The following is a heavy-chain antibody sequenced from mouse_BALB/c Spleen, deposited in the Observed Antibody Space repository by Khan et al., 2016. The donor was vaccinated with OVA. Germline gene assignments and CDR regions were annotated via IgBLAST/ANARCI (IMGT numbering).Heavy chain of an antibody. V-gene: IGHV1-20*02. Sequence: EVQLQESGPELVKPGASVKISCKASGYSFTGYFMNWVMQSHGKSLEWIGRINPHIGETFYNQKFKGKATLTVDESSSTAHMELRSLASEDSAVYYCARIYCRDFDYWGQGTPLTVSS. J-gene: IGHJ2*01. CDR3: ARIYCRDFDY. CDR1: GYSFTGYF. D-gene: IGHD2-14*01. CDR2: INPHIGET.